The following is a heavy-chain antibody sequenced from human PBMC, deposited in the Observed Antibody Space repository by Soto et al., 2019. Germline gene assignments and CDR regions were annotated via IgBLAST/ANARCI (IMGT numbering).Heavy chain of an antibody. Sequence: SETLSLTCSVSGGSIGSSAHYWAWIRQPPGKGLEWIGTMDYSGITYHNPSLKSRVTISVDTSKNQFSLRLSSVTAADTAVYYCARLIYCSGGSCSHDSWGQGTLVTVSS. J-gene: IGHJ4*02. CDR3: ARLIYCSGGSCSHDS. CDR2: MDYSGIT. D-gene: IGHD2-15*01. V-gene: IGHV4-39*01. CDR1: GGSIGSSAHY.